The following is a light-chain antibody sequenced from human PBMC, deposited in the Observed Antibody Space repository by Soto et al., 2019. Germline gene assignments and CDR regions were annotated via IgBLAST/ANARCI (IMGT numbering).Light chain of an antibody. Sequence: QSVLTQPPSMSAAPGQKVTMSCSGSSSNIGNNYVSWYQQLPGTAPKLLIYDNDKRPSGIPDRFSGSQSGTSATLGITGLQTGDEADYYCGTWDDSLNSVVFGGGTKLTVL. J-gene: IGLJ2*01. V-gene: IGLV1-51*01. CDR2: DND. CDR3: GTWDDSLNSVV. CDR1: SSNIGNNY.